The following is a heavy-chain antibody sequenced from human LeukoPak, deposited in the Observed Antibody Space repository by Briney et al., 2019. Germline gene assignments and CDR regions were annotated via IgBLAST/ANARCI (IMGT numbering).Heavy chain of an antibody. CDR3: ARGSSSGWFDP. D-gene: IGHD6-6*01. J-gene: IGHJ5*02. V-gene: IGHV3-21*05. CDR1: GFTFSSYG. Sequence: GGSLRLSCAASGFTFSSYGMHWVRQAPGKGLQWVTYISIISSYTNYADSVKGRFTISRDNAKNSLYLQMNSLRAEDTAVYYCARGSSSGWFDPWGQGTLVTVSS. CDR2: ISIISSYT.